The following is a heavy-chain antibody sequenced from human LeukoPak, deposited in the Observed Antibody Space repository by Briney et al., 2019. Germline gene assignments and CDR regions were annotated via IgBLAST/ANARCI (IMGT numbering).Heavy chain of an antibody. CDR3: AREWWFLTTVREADAFDI. CDR1: GFTFSNYW. J-gene: IGHJ3*02. Sequence: GGSLRLSCAASGFTFSNYWMTWVRQAPGKGLEWVANINQDGSEKYYVDSVKGRFTISRDNAKNSLYLQMNSLRGEDTAVYYCAREWWFLTTVREADAFDIWGQGTMVTVSS. V-gene: IGHV3-7*01. CDR2: INQDGSEK. D-gene: IGHD4-17*01.